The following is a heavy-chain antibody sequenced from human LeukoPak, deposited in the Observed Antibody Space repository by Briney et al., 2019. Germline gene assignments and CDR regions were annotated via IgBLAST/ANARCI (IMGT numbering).Heavy chain of an antibody. Sequence: GGSLRLSCAASGFTFSSYAMYWVRHAAGRGLEWVSGISGSGGSTHYADSVKGRFTISRDNSKNTLYLQMNSVRAEDTAVYYCAKGGGSGTLYNWFDPWGQGTLVTVSS. V-gene: IGHV3-23*01. D-gene: IGHD3-10*01. CDR3: AKGGGSGTLYNWFDP. CDR2: ISGSGGST. CDR1: GFTFSSYA. J-gene: IGHJ5*02.